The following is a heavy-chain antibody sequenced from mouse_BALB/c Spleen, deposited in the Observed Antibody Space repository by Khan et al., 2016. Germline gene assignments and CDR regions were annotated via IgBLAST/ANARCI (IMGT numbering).Heavy chain of an antibody. J-gene: IGHJ2*01. CDR3: TIDGDLAY. D-gene: IGHD3-3*01. Sequence: QIELVQSGPELKKPGETVKISCKASGYTFTDYSMHWVKQAPGKGFKWMGWINTETGELTYADDFKGRFAFSLETSASTAYLQINSLKNEDTATFFCTIDGDLAYWGQGTTLTVSS. V-gene: IGHV9-2-1*01. CDR1: GYTFTDYS. CDR2: INTETGEL.